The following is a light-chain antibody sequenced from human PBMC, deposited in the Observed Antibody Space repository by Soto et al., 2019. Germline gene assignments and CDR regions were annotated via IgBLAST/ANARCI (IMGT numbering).Light chain of an antibody. CDR1: SSDVGGYNY. CDR3: SSYTSSTTLGV. CDR2: GVS. V-gene: IGLV2-14*01. J-gene: IGLJ2*01. Sequence: QSALTQPASVSGSPGQSITISCTGTSSDVGGYNYVSWYQQHPGTAPKLMIYGVSNRPSGVSNRFSGSKSGTTASLTISGLQAEDEADYYCSSYTSSTTLGVFGGGTKLTVL.